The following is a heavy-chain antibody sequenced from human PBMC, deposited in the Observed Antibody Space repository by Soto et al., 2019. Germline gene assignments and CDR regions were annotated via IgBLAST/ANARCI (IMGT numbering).Heavy chain of an antibody. CDR1: GGTFRRFA. CDR2: IIPLFNTT. J-gene: IGHJ6*02. V-gene: IGHV1-69*01. CDR3: ARVSVDCSTTSCYTDSGMDV. Sequence: QVQLVQSGAEVKQPGSSVKVSCKASGGTFRRFAISWVRQAPGQGLEWMGGIIPLFNTTNYAQRFQGSVTVTADESTSTAYMELSSLTSEDTTVFYCARVSVDCSTTSCYTDSGMDVWGQGTTVIVSS. D-gene: IGHD2-2*02.